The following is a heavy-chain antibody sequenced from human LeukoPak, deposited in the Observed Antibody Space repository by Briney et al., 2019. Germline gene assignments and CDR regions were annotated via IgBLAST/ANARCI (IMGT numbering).Heavy chain of an antibody. D-gene: IGHD3/OR15-3a*01. V-gene: IGHV6-1*01. CDR2: TYYRSKWFD. CDR1: GDSVSSNSVG. Sequence: SQTLSLTCAISGDSVSSNSVGWNWLRQSPSRGLEWLGSTYYRSKWFDAYAQSVKSRITINSDTSRNQFSLQVNSVTPGDTAVYYCARGNYWTFDYWGQGILVTVSS. J-gene: IGHJ4*02. CDR3: ARGNYWTFDY.